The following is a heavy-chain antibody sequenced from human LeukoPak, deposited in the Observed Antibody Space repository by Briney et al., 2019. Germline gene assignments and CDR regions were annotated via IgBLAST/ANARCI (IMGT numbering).Heavy chain of an antibody. Sequence: SETLSLTCTVSGGSISAYYWSWIRQPPGKGLEWIGYIYYNGDTNYNASLRGRVTISLDTAKNQLSLNLKSVTAADTAVYYCARSYCIRSSCYRTNWLDPWGQGTLVAVSS. D-gene: IGHD2-15*01. CDR2: IYYNGDT. CDR3: ARSYCIRSSCYRTNWLDP. V-gene: IGHV4-59*01. CDR1: GGSISAYY. J-gene: IGHJ5*02.